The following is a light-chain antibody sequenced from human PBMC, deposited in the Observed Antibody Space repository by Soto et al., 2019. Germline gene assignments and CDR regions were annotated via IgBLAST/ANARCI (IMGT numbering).Light chain of an antibody. CDR3: QQYDSYSVRT. V-gene: IGKV1-5*03. J-gene: IGKJ1*01. CDR1: QTITTS. Sequence: DIQMTQSPSTLSASVGDGVTITCRASQTITTSLAWYQQKPGKAPKLLIYKASSLESGVPSRFSGSGSGTEFTITISSLQPDDFATYYCQQYDSYSVRTFGQGTKVEI. CDR2: KAS.